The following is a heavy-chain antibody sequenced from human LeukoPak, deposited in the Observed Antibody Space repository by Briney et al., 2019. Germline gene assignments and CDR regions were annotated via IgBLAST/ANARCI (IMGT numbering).Heavy chain of an antibody. Sequence: GGSLRLSCAASGFTFSSYWMSWVRQAPGKGLEWVANIKQDGSEKYYVDSVKGRFTISRDNAKNSLYLQMNSLRAEDTAVYYCARGGSGSYPYYFDYWGQGTLVTVSS. J-gene: IGHJ4*02. V-gene: IGHV3-7*01. D-gene: IGHD1-26*01. CDR2: IKQDGSEK. CDR1: GFTFSSYW. CDR3: ARGGSGSYPYYFDY.